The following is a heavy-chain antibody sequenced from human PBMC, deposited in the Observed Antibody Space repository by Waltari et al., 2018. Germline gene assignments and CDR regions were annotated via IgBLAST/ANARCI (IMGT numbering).Heavy chain of an antibody. CDR2: IYYSGST. CDR1: SGSISSYY. D-gene: IGHD1-26*01. Sequence: QVQLQESGPGLVKPSETLSLTCTVSSGSISSYYWSWIRQPPGKGLEWIGYIYYSGSTNYNPSLKSRVTISVDTSKNQFSLKLSSVTAADTAVYYCARDMVGAMRGDAFDIWGQGTMVTVSS. V-gene: IGHV4-59*01. CDR3: ARDMVGAMRGDAFDI. J-gene: IGHJ3*02.